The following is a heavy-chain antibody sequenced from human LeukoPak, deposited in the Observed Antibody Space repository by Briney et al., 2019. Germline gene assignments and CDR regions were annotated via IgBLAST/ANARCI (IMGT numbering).Heavy chain of an antibody. V-gene: IGHV1-69*06. CDR1: GCTFNSYP. D-gene: IGHD6-13*01. CDR2: IIPIFGTA. J-gene: IGHJ4*02. Sequence: SSVKVSCKASGCTFNSYPISWVRQAPGQGLEWMGGIIPIFGTANYAQKFQGRVTITADKSTSKAYMELSSLRAEDTAVYYCARVRYSSRGGVFDYWGQGTLVTVSS. CDR3: ARVRYSSRGGVFDY.